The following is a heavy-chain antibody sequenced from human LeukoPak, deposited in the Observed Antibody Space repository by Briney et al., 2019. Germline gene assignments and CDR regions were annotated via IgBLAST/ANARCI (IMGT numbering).Heavy chain of an antibody. J-gene: IGHJ4*02. V-gene: IGHV4-4*02. Sequence: PSGTLSLTCDVSGDSITSPNWWSWVRQPPGKGLQWIGEIYHSGSTSYNPSLKSRVTIAVDKSRNQFSLKLTSVIAADTAVYYCARVVDTAPYYFDHWGQGTLVTVSS. CDR1: GDSITSPNW. CDR2: IYHSGST. D-gene: IGHD5-18*01. CDR3: ARVVDTAPYYFDH.